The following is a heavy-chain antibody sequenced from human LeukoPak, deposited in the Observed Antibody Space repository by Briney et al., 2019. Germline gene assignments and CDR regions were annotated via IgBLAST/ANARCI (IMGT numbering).Heavy chain of an antibody. D-gene: IGHD6-13*01. J-gene: IGHJ4*02. CDR1: GYTFTSYY. CDR2: INPSGGST. V-gene: IGHV1-46*01. CDR3: AREFRSGIAAAGSYYFDY. Sequence: VASVKVSCKASGYTFTSYYMHWVRQAPAQRLEGMGIINPSGGSTSYAQKFQGRVTMTRDTSTSTVYMELSSLRSEDTALYYCAREFRSGIAAAGSYYFDYWGQRTLVTVSS.